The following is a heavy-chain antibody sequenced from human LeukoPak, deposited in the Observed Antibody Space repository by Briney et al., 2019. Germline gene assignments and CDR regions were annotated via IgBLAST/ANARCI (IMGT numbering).Heavy chain of an antibody. CDR1: GGSFRGYY. Sequence: KPAETLSLTCAVYGGSFRGYYWSWIRQPPGKGLEWIGEIKHSGSTNYNPSLKSRVTISLDTSMKKFSLKLNSVTAADTAVYYCASTERCSTTCPLDYWGQGTLVTVSS. CDR3: ASTERCSTTCPLDY. D-gene: IGHD2-2*01. J-gene: IGHJ4*02. CDR2: IKHSGST. V-gene: IGHV4-34*01.